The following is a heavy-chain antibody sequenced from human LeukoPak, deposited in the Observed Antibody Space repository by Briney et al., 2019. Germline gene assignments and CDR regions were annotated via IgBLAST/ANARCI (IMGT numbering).Heavy chain of an antibody. CDR1: GFTFSSYW. V-gene: IGHV3-7*01. CDR2: IKQDGSEK. J-gene: IGHJ3*02. CDR3: AREGFYYYDRAFDI. Sequence: AGGSLRLSCAASGFTFSSYWMSWVRQAPGKGLEWVANIKQDGSEKYYVDSVKGRFTISRDNAKNSLYLQMNSLRAEDTAVYYCAREGFYYYDRAFDIWGQGTMVTVSS. D-gene: IGHD3-22*01.